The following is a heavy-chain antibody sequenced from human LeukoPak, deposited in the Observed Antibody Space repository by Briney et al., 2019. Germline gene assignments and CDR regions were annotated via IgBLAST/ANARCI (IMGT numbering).Heavy chain of an antibody. J-gene: IGHJ3*02. D-gene: IGHD3-9*01. CDR1: GGAISSGGYY. Sequence: SETLSLTCTVSGGAISSGGYYWSWIRQPAGKGLEWIGRIYTSGSTNYNPSLKSRVTMSVDTSKNQFSLKLSSVTAADTAVYYCARALVDILTEGAFDIWGQGTMVTVSS. CDR3: ARALVDILTEGAFDI. V-gene: IGHV4-61*02. CDR2: IYTSGST.